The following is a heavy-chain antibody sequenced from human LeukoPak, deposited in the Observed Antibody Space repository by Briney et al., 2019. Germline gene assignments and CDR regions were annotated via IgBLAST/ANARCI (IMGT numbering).Heavy chain of an antibody. CDR3: ARLRSYGGNRGIDY. CDR1: GGSISSYY. V-gene: IGHV4-59*08. D-gene: IGHD4-23*01. Sequence: SETLSLTCTVSGGSISSYYWSWIRQPPGKGLEWIGYIYYSGSTNYNPSLKSRVTISVDTSKNQFSLKLSSVTAADTAIYYCARLRSYGGNRGIDYWGQGTLVAVSS. J-gene: IGHJ4*02. CDR2: IYYSGST.